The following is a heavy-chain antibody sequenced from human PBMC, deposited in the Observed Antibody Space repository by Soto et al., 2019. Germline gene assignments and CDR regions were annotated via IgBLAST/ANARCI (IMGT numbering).Heavy chain of an antibody. CDR2: ISGSGGST. J-gene: IGHJ4*02. CDR3: AKGGVITMIVVVSPIYYFDY. D-gene: IGHD3-22*01. Sequence: GGSLRLSCASSGFTFSSYAMILVRQAPGKGLEWVSAISGSGGSTYYADSVKGRFTISRDNSKNTLYLQMNSLRAEDTAVYYCAKGGVITMIVVVSPIYYFDYWGQGTLVTVSS. V-gene: IGHV3-23*01. CDR1: GFTFSSYA.